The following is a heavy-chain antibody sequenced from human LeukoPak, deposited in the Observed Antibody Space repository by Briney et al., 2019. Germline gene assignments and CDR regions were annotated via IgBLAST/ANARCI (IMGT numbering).Heavy chain of an antibody. CDR1: GGSTGSDY. CDR3: ARDARGITMVRGVVPPVGWFDP. D-gene: IGHD3-10*01. J-gene: IGHJ5*02. CDR2: VYYSGVT. V-gene: IGHV4-59*12. Sequence: SETLSLTCTVSGGSTGSDYWSWIRQPPGKGLEWIAYVYYSGVTSYNPSLKSRVAISIDTSKNQFSLKLSSVTAADTAVYYCARDARGITMVRGVVPPVGWFDPWGQGTLVTVSS.